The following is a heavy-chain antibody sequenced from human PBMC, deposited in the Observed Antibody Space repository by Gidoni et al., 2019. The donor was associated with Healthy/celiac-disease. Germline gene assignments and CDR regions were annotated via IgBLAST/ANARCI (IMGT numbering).Heavy chain of an antibody. Sequence: QVQLQESGPGLVKPSETLSLTFTVSGGSISSYYWRWIRQPPGKGLEWIWYIYYSGNTNYNHSLKSRVTISVDTSKNQFSLKLSSVTAADTAVYYCARGWRDGYNYDWFDPWGQGTMVTVSS. CDR2: IYYSGNT. CDR1: GGSISSYY. J-gene: IGHJ5*02. D-gene: IGHD5-12*01. CDR3: ARGWRDGYNYDWFDP. V-gene: IGHV4-59*01.